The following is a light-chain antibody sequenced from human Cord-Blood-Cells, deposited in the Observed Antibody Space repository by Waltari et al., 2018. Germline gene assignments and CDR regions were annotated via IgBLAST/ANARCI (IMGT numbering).Light chain of an antibody. V-gene: IGLV2-11*01. CDR2: DVS. Sequence: QSALTQPRSVSGSPGPSVTISCTGTSSDVGGYNYFSWYQQHPGKPPNLMSYDVSKRPSGVRDRFSGSKSGNTASLTISGLQAEDEADYYCCSYAGSYTWVFGGGTKLTVL. J-gene: IGLJ3*02. CDR3: CSYAGSYTWV. CDR1: SSDVGGYNY.